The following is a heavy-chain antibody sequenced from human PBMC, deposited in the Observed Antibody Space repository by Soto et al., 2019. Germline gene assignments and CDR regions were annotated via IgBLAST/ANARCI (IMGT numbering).Heavy chain of an antibody. CDR1: GGSISTYY. V-gene: IGHV4-59*01. CDR3: ARVGPRQFSSSSGFDY. CDR2: IYYSGST. J-gene: IGHJ4*02. D-gene: IGHD6-6*01. Sequence: QVQLQESGPGLVKPSETLSLTCSVSGGSISTYYWSWIRQPPGKGLEWIAYIYYSGSTDYNPSLKSRVTISLDTSNNQFSLRLTSVTAADTAVYYCARVGPRQFSSSSGFDYWGQGTLVTVSS.